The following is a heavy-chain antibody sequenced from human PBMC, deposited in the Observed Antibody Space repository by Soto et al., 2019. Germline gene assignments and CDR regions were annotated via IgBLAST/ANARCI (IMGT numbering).Heavy chain of an antibody. CDR3: AREQLNIVGIYYYYYAMDV. CDR1: GSSISGHY. D-gene: IGHD3-22*01. CDR2: FPTGATT. J-gene: IGHJ6*02. Sequence: QVQLQESGPRLVRPSETLSLTCSVSGSSISGHYWTWIRQPAGKGLEWIGRFPTGATTNPSLRSRVTMSVDTSKNQFSLRLNSVTAADTAVYYCAREQLNIVGIYYYYYAMDVWGQGTTVTVSS. V-gene: IGHV4-4*07.